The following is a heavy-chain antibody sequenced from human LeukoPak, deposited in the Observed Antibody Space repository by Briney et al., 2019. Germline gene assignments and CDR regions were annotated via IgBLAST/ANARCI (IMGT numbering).Heavy chain of an antibody. V-gene: IGHV4-34*01. CDR2: INHSGST. J-gene: IGHJ4*02. D-gene: IGHD3-22*01. Sequence: SETLSLTCAVYGGSFSGYFWSWIRQPPGKGLEWIGEINHSGSTNYNPSLKSRATMSVDTSKNQFSLKLSSVTAADTAVYYCARGWGDDSSGYHVYYFDYWGQGTLVTVSS. CDR3: ARGWGDDSSGYHVYYFDY. CDR1: GGSFSGYF.